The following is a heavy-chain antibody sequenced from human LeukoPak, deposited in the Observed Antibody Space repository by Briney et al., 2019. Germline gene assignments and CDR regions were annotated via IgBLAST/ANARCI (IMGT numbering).Heavy chain of an antibody. CDR2: ISSSSSTI. J-gene: IGHJ6*03. CDR3: TRHRGPDTAMVSYYYYYMDV. D-gene: IGHD5-18*01. V-gene: IGHV3-48*01. CDR1: GFTFSSYS. Sequence: GGSLRLSCAASGFTFSSYSMNWVRQAPGKGLEWVSPISSSSSTIYYADSVKGRFTISRDNAKNSLYLQMNSLKTGDTAVYYCTRHRGPDTAMVSYYYYYMDVWGKGTTVTVSS.